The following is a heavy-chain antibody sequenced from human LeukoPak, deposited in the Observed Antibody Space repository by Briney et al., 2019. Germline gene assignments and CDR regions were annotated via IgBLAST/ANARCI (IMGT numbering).Heavy chain of an antibody. D-gene: IGHD6-19*01. V-gene: IGHV3-48*04. CDR3: ARDEPGIAVAGKPGPVDY. Sequence: GGSLRLSCAASGLTFSSYSMNWVRQAPGKGLEWVSYISSSSSTIYYADSVKGRFTISRDNAKNSLYLQMNSLRAEDTAVYYCARDEPGIAVAGKPGPVDYWGQGTLVTVSS. CDR1: GLTFSSYS. J-gene: IGHJ4*02. CDR2: ISSSSSTI.